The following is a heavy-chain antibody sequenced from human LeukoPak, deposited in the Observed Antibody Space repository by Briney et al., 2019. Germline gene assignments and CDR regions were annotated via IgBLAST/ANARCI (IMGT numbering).Heavy chain of an antibody. J-gene: IGHJ4*02. CDR1: GGSISSGSYY. V-gene: IGHV4-39*01. CDR2: MYYSGTT. Sequence: SETLSLTCTVSGGSISSGSYYWGWIRQPPGKGLEWIGCMYYSGTTFSSPSRKSRVTISVDTSKNQPSLKRGSVTAADTAVYYCARHPPRDGSAFDYWGQGTLVTVSS. CDR3: ARHPPRDGSAFDY.